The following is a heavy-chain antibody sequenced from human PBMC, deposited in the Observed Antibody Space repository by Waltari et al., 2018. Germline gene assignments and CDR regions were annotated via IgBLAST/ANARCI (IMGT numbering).Heavy chain of an antibody. J-gene: IGHJ4*02. CDR1: GFTFSSVW. Sequence: EVQLVESGGGLVKPGGSLRLSCTASGFTFSSVWMNWVRQAPGQGLEGVGRIKSKIDGETIVYAAPVKGRFIISRDDSQNTAYVQMNSLKTEDTAVYYCTTDMVFTSGHFDHWGRGTLVTVSS. CDR3: TTDMVFTSGHFDH. V-gene: IGHV3-15*07. CDR2: IKSKIDGETI. D-gene: IGHD3-22*01.